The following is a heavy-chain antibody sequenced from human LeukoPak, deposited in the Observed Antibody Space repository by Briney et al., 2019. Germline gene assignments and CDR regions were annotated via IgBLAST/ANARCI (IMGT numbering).Heavy chain of an antibody. CDR2: IYSSGRSD. CDR1: GGSTGGYY. D-gene: IGHD2-8*01. V-gene: IGHV4-4*07. CDR3: AGRLVLGTKAGLDY. Sequence: SETLSLTCTVSGGSTGGYYWTWIRQPAGKGLEWVGRIYSSGRSDKYKPSLKSRVTMSVDPSNHQFSLMLTSVTAAYTAVYFCAGRLVLGTKAGLDYCGQGELVTVSS. J-gene: IGHJ4*02.